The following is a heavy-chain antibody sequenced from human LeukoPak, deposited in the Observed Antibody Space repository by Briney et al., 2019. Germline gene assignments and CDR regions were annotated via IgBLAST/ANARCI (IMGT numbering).Heavy chain of an antibody. CDR2: INHSGST. CDR3: ARYSSSQYYFDY. V-gene: IGHV4-34*01. CDR1: GGSFSGYY. Sequence: SETLSLTCAVYGGSFSGYYWSWIRQPPGKGLEWIGEINHSGSTNYNPSLKSRVTISVDTSKNQLSLKLSSVTAADTAVYYCARYSSSQYYFDYWGQGTLVTVSS. D-gene: IGHD6-6*01. J-gene: IGHJ4*02.